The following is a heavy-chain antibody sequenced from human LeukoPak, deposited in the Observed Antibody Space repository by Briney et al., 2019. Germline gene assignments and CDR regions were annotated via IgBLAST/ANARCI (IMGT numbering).Heavy chain of an antibody. CDR1: GFTFDDYA. Sequence: GGSLRLSCAASGFTFDDYAMHWVRQAPGKGLEWVSGISWNRGSIGYADSVKGRFTISRDNAKNSLYLQMNSLRAEDTALYYCAKGYPWFGVPADYYYGMDVWGQGTTVTVSS. J-gene: IGHJ6*02. D-gene: IGHD3-10*01. CDR3: AKGYPWFGVPADYYYGMDV. V-gene: IGHV3-9*01. CDR2: ISWNRGSI.